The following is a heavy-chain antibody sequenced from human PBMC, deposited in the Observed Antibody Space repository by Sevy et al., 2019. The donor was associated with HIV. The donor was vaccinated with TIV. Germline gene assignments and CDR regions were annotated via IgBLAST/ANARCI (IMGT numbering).Heavy chain of an antibody. CDR2: ISYGGSKK. V-gene: IGHV3-30*09. D-gene: IGHD2-21*02. CDR1: GFTFSSYA. CDR3: ARVGVSYCTDDCYHRFDY. Sequence: GGSLRLSCAASGFTFSSYALLWVRQAPGKGLEWVSLISYGGSKKYYSDSVKGRFAISRDESKTTQFLQMNSLRSEDTAIYDCARVGVSYCTDDCYHRFDYWGRGTLVTVSS. J-gene: IGHJ4*02.